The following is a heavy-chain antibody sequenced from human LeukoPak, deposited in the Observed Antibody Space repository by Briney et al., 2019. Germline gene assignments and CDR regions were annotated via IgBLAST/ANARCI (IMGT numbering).Heavy chain of an antibody. CDR1: GGTFSSYA. J-gene: IGHJ4*02. D-gene: IGHD1-14*01. CDR3: AKPARTDYTDY. Sequence: ASVKVSCKASGGTFSSYAISWVRQAPGQGLEWMGGIIPIFGTANYAQKFQGRVTITADKSTSTAYMELSSLRAEDTAVYYCAKPARTDYTDYWGQGTLVTVSS. V-gene: IGHV1-69*06. CDR2: IIPIFGTA.